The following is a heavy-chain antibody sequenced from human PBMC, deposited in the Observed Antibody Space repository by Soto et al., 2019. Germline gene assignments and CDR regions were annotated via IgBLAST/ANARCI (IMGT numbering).Heavy chain of an antibody. Sequence: QVQLVQSGAEVKKPGASVKVSCKASGYTFTRYGISWVRQAPGQGLEWMGWISAYNGNTNYAQKLQGRVTMTTDTSTSTAYMELRSLRSDDTAVYYGARDLPRIAAARPPDNWFDPWGQGTLVTVSS. CDR1: GYTFTRYG. CDR3: ARDLPRIAAARPPDNWFDP. CDR2: ISAYNGNT. D-gene: IGHD6-13*01. V-gene: IGHV1-18*01. J-gene: IGHJ5*02.